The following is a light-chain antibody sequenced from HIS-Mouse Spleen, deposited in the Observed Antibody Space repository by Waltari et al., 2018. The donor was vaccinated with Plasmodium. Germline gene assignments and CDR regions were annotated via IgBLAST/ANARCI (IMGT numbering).Light chain of an antibody. J-gene: IGKJ4*01. V-gene: IGKV2-28*01. Sequence: DIVMTQSPLSLPVTPGEPASISCRSSQSLLHSNGYTYLDWYLPKPGQSPQLLIYLGSNRASGVADRFSGSGSGTDFTLKISRVEAEDVGVYYCMQALQTPLTFGGGTKVEIK. CDR1: QSLLHSNGYTY. CDR2: LGS. CDR3: MQALQTPLT.